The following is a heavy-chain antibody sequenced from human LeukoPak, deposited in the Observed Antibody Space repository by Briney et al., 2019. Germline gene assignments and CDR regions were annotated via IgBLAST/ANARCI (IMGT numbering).Heavy chain of an antibody. Sequence: PSETLSLTCAVSGGSISSGGYYWSWIRQPPGKGLEWIGEINHSGSTNYNPSLKSRVTISVDTSKNQFSLKLSSVTAADTAVYYCARVPRYVGFDPWGQGTLVTVSS. V-gene: IGHV4-34*01. CDR3: ARVPRYVGFDP. CDR1: GGSISSGGYY. D-gene: IGHD1-26*01. CDR2: INHSGST. J-gene: IGHJ5*02.